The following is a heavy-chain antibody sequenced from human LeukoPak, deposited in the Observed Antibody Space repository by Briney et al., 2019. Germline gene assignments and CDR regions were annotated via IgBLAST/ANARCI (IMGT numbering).Heavy chain of an antibody. CDR3: TSSFLGYCSGGSCYPNY. D-gene: IGHD2-15*01. J-gene: IGHJ4*02. CDR1: GGSFSGYY. Sequence: PSETLSLTCAVYGGSFSGYYWSWIRQPPGKGLEWIGEINHSGSTNYNPSLKSRVTISADTPKNQLSLKVRSVTAADTAVYYCTSSFLGYCSGGSCYPNYWGQGTLVTVSS. CDR2: INHSGST. V-gene: IGHV4-34*01.